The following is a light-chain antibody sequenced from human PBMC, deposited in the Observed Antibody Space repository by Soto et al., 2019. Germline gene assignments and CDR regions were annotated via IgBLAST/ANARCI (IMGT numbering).Light chain of an antibody. J-gene: IGKJ2*01. CDR3: QQYGRSPMFT. CDR2: GAS. V-gene: IGKV3-20*01. CDR1: QSVSSNY. Sequence: EIVLTQSPGTLSLSPGERTTLSCRASQSVSSNYLAWYQQEPGQAPRLLIYGASRGAAGIPYRFSGSGSGADFTLTISRLEPEDFAVYFCQQYGRSPMFTFGQGTKLESK.